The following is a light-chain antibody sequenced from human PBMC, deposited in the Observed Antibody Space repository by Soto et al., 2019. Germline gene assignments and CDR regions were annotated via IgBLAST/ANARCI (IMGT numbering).Light chain of an antibody. CDR2: DAS. V-gene: IGKV1-13*02. CDR3: QQFDSYPRT. J-gene: IGKJ1*01. Sequence: AMQLTQSPSSLSASVGDRVTITSRASQGISSALAWYQQKPRKTPQLLIYDASSLESGVPSRFSGSGSGTEFTLTISSLEPEDFATYHCQQFDSYPRTFGQGTKVEIK. CDR1: QGISSA.